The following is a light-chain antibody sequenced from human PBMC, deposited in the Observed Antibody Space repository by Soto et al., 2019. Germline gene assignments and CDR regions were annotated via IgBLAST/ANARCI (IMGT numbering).Light chain of an antibody. Sequence: EIVLTQSPATLSLSPGERATLSCRASQSVSSYLAWYQQKPGQAPRLLIYDASNRATGIPARFSGSGSGTDFTLTISSLEPEDFAVYYCQQSSNWPPTFSQGTKLEIK. CDR2: DAS. V-gene: IGKV3-11*01. CDR1: QSVSSY. CDR3: QQSSNWPPT. J-gene: IGKJ2*01.